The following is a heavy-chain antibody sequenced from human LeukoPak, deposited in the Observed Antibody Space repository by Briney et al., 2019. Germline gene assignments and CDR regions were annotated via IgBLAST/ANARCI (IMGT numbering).Heavy chain of an antibody. CDR1: GGSVSSYY. D-gene: IGHD6-19*01. V-gene: IGHV4-59*08. Sequence: KPSETLSLTCTVSGGSVSSYYWSWIRQPPGKGLEWIGYIYYSGSTNYNPALKSRVIISVDTSKNQFSLKVSSVTAADTAVYYCASGYSSGWYSWWGQGTLVTVSS. CDR2: IYYSGST. J-gene: IGHJ4*02. CDR3: ASGYSSGWYSW.